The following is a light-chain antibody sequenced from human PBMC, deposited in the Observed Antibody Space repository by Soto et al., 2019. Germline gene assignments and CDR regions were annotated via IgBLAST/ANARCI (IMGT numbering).Light chain of an antibody. J-gene: IGLJ2*01. CDR1: SSNIGAGYD. V-gene: IGLV1-40*01. CDR3: HSYDNNFSGSAV. CDR2: GNS. Sequence: QSVLTQPPSVSGAPGQRVTISCTGSSSNIGAGYDVHWYQQLPGTAPKLLIYGNSNRPSGVPDRFSGSKSGTSASLAITGLQAEDEAIYYCHSYDNNFSGSAVFGGGTKLTVL.